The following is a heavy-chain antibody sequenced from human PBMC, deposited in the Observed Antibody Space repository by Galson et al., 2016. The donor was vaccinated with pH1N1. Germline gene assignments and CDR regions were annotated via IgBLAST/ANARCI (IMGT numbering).Heavy chain of an antibody. Sequence: SLRLSCANSAFNVRSDYLSWIRQAPGKGLEWLSIISPDGATYDADSLNGRFSISRDNLKNTLHLQMNGLRPEDTGLYYCARGRLPNLADSWGQGTLVTVSS. D-gene: IGHD6-19*01. V-gene: IGHV3-66*02. CDR3: ARGRLPNLADS. CDR1: AFNVRSDY. CDR2: ISPDGAT. J-gene: IGHJ4*02.